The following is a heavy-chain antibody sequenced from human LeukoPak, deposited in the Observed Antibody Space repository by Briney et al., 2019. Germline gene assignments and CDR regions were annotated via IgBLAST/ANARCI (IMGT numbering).Heavy chain of an antibody. V-gene: IGHV4-59*08. D-gene: IGHD6-6*01. CDR3: ARRGIAARLPYYYYMDV. CDR2: IYYSGST. Sequence: SETLTLTCTVSGGFISSYYLSWIRQPPGKGLEWIGYIYYSGSTNYNPSLKSRVTISVDTSKNQFSLKLSSVTAADTAVYYCARRGIAARLPYYYYMDVWGKRTTVTVSS. J-gene: IGHJ6*03. CDR1: GGFISSYY.